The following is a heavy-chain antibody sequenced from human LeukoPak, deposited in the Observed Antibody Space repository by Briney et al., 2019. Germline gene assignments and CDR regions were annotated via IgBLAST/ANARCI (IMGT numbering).Heavy chain of an antibody. CDR1: GYTFTDYY. Sequence: ASVKVSCKASGYTFTDYYMHWVRQAPGQGLEWMGWINPNSGGTNYAQKFQGRVTMTGDTSTSTVYMELSSLRSEDTAVYYCARDQDWNYAFDIWGQGTMVTVSS. CDR3: ARDQDWNYAFDI. D-gene: IGHD1-7*01. J-gene: IGHJ3*02. V-gene: IGHV1-2*02. CDR2: INPNSGGT.